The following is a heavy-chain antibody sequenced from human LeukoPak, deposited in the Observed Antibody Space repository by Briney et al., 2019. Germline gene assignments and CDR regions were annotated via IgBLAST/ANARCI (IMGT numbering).Heavy chain of an antibody. D-gene: IGHD3-3*01. V-gene: IGHV4-39*01. CDR1: GGSISTNNYY. CDR3: ARLPRYDFWS. Sequence: PSETLSLTCTVSGGSISTNNYYWGWIRQPPGKGLERIGNIYYSGSTYYNPSLKSRVTIFVDTSKKQFSLKLNSVTAADTAVYYCARLPRYDFWSWGQGTLVTVSS. J-gene: IGHJ4*02. CDR2: IYYSGST.